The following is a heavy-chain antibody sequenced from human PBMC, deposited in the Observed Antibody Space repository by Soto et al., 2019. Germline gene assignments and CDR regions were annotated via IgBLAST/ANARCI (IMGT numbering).Heavy chain of an antibody. J-gene: IGHJ4*02. V-gene: IGHV4-59*01. CDR3: ARDHPHSYGVYYFDY. CDR1: GGSISNYY. Sequence: PSETLSLTCTVSGGSISNYYWNWIRQSPGKGLEWIGYIYSSGSTHYNPSLQNRVTISIDTSKNQVSLNVNSVTAADTAVYYCARDHPHSYGVYYFDYWGQGNQVTVSS. D-gene: IGHD5-18*01. CDR2: IYSSGST.